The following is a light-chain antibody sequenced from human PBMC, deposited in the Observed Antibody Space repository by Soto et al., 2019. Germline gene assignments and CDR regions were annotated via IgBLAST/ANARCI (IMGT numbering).Light chain of an antibody. CDR3: QQYNSYSRT. CDR1: QRISSW. Sequence: DIQMTKSPSTLSASVGDRVTITSRASQRISSWLSWYQQKPGKAPTLLIYDASSLESGVPSRFSGSVSGTEFTLTISCLQPDDFASYYCQQYNSYSRTFGQGTKVEIK. CDR2: DAS. V-gene: IGKV1-5*01. J-gene: IGKJ1*01.